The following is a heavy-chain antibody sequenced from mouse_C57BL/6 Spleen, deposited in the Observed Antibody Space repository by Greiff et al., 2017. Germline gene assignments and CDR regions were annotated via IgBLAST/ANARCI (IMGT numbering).Heavy chain of an antibody. J-gene: IGHJ1*03. CDR1: GYTFTSYT. D-gene: IGHD1-1*01. CDR2: INPSSGYT. Sequence: QVQLQQSGAELARPGASVKMSCKASGYTFTSYTMHWVKQRPGQGLEWIGYINPSSGYTKYNQKFKDKATLTADKSSSTAYMQLSSLTSEDSAVYYCARSRYGSSSDWYFDVWGTGTTVTVSS. V-gene: IGHV1-4*01. CDR3: ARSRYGSSSDWYFDV.